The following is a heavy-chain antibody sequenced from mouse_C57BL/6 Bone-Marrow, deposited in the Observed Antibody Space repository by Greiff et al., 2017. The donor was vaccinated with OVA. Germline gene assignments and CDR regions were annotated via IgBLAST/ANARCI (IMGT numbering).Heavy chain of an antibody. CDR2: ISYNGST. V-gene: IGHV3-8*01. CDR1: GYSFTSDY. J-gene: IGHJ1*03. D-gene: IGHD2-4*01. Sequence: EVQRVESGPGLAKPSQTLSLTCSVTGYSFTSDYWNWVRKSPGNKLEYMGYISYNGSTYYHPSLKSRISITRDTSKNQYYLQLNSVTTEDTATYYSDRNSSHSYYEYHGYCDVCGTGTTVTVTS. CDR3: DRNSSHSYYEYHGYCDV.